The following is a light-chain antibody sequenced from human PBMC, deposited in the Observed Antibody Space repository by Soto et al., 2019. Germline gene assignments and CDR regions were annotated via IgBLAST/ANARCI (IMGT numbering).Light chain of an antibody. CDR2: GAS. CDR1: QSVSNN. V-gene: IGKV3-15*01. Sequence: EIVMTQSPATLSVSPGERVTLSCRASQSVSNNLAWYQQKPGRAPRLLIYGASTRATGIPARFSGSGSGTEFTLTITSLQSEDFAVYYCQQYNNWPRTFGQGTKVDIK. CDR3: QQYNNWPRT. J-gene: IGKJ1*01.